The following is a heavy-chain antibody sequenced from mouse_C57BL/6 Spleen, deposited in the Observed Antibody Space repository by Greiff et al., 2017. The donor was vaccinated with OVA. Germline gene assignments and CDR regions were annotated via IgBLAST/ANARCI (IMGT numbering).Heavy chain of an antibody. CDR3: ARQRDYDAGYYAMDY. CDR2: ISSGGSYT. Sequence: EVMLVESGGDLVKPGGSLKLSCAASGFTFSSYGMSWVRQTPDKRLEWVATISSGGSYTYYPDSVKGRFTISRDNAKNTLYLQMSSLKSEDTAMYYCARQRDYDAGYYAMDYWGQGTSVTVSS. J-gene: IGHJ4*01. CDR1: GFTFSSYG. D-gene: IGHD2-4*01. V-gene: IGHV5-6*01.